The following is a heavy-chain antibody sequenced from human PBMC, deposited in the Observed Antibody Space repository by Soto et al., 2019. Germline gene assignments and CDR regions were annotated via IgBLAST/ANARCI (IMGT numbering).Heavy chain of an antibody. J-gene: IGHJ6*02. Sequence: SVKVSCKASGGTFSSYAISWVRQAPGQGLEWMGGIIPIFGTANYAQKFQGRVTITADESTSTAYMELSSLRSEDTAVYYCARARGTGTPYYYYYYGMDVWGQGTTVTSP. V-gene: IGHV1-69*13. CDR1: GGTFSSYA. CDR2: IIPIFGTA. CDR3: ARARGTGTPYYYYYYGMDV. D-gene: IGHD1-1*01.